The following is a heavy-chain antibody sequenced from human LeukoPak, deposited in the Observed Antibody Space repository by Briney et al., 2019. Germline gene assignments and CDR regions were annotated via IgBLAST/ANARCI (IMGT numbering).Heavy chain of an antibody. V-gene: IGHV1-2*06. D-gene: IGHD3-22*01. CDR2: INPNSGGT. Sequence: ASVKVSCKASGYTLTAYYLHWVRQAPGQGREWMGRINPNSGGTTYAQKFQGRVTMTRDTSIGTAYMELSSLRSDDTALYYCARPYYESSGLYVDAFDIWGQGTMVTVSS. CDR3: ARPYYESSGLYVDAFDI. CDR1: GYTLTAYY. J-gene: IGHJ3*02.